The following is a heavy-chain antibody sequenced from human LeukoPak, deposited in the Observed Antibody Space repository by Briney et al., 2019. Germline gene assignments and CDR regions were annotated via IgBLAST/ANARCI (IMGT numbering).Heavy chain of an antibody. Sequence: SETLSLTCTVSGGSISSSSYYWGWIRQPPGKXXXXIGSIYYSGSTYYNPSLKSRVTISVDTSKNQFSLKLSSVTAADTAVYYCARHESSHWGPDDYWGQGTLVTVSS. J-gene: IGHJ4*02. CDR3: ARHESSHWGPDDY. D-gene: IGHD7-27*01. CDR1: GGSISSSSYY. V-gene: IGHV4-39*01. CDR2: IYYSGST.